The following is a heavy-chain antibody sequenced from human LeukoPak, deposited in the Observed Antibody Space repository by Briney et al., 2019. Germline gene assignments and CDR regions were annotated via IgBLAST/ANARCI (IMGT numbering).Heavy chain of an antibody. CDR3: AKALTTAYYYYGMDV. CDR1: GFTFSSYA. Sequence: GGSLRLSCAASGFTFSSYAMSWVRQAPGKGLEWVSAISGSGGSTYYADSMKGRFTISRDNSKNTLYLQMNSLRAEDTAVYYCAKALTTAYYYYGMDVWGQGTTVTVSS. CDR2: ISGSGGST. J-gene: IGHJ6*02. V-gene: IGHV3-23*01. D-gene: IGHD4-11*01.